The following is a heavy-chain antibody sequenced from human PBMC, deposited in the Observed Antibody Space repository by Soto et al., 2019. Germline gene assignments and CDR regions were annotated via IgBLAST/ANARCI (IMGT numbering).Heavy chain of an antibody. D-gene: IGHD5-12*01. V-gene: IGHV4-59*01. Sequence: QVQLQESGPGLVKPSETLSLTCTVSGGSISSYYWSWIRQPPGKGLEWIGYIYYSGSTNYNPSPSGRVPISVDTSVSQLARKLSSVTAADPAVDDVEIVWGGACVTRGQGTMVTVSS. CDR3: EIVWGGACVT. CDR1: GGSISSYY. J-gene: IGHJ3*02. CDR2: IYYSGST.